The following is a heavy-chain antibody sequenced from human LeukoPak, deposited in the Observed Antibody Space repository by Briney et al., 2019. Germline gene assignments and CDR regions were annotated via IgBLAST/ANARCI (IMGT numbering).Heavy chain of an antibody. V-gene: IGHV3-53*01. CDR2: IYSGGDT. Sequence: PGGSLRLSCADSGFTVSSSYMSWVRQPPGKGLEWVSLIYSGGDTYYADSVKGRFTISRDNSKNTLYLQMNSLRDEDTALYYCAKAGIGVVGYFDYWGQGTLVTVSS. J-gene: IGHJ4*02. CDR3: AKAGIGVVGYFDY. D-gene: IGHD6-19*01. CDR1: GFTVSSSY.